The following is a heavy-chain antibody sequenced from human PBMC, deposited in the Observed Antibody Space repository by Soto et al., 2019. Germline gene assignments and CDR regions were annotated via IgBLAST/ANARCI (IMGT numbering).Heavy chain of an antibody. Sequence: QLQLQESGPGLVKPSETLSLTCTVSGGSISSSSYYWGWIRQPPGKGLEWIGSIYYSGSTYYNPSLKSRVTISVDTSKNQFSLKLSSVTAADTAVYYCADYDSSGYYYSEYFQHWGQGTLVTVSS. D-gene: IGHD3-22*01. J-gene: IGHJ1*01. V-gene: IGHV4-39*01. CDR1: GGSISSSSYY. CDR3: ADYDSSGYYYSEYFQH. CDR2: IYYSGST.